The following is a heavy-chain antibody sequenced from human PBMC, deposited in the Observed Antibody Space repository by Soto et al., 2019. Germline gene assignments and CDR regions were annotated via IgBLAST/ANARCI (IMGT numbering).Heavy chain of an antibody. CDR3: ARDRAVYCSNGICPDAFDI. V-gene: IGHV3-23*01. CDR1: GFTFNDYA. D-gene: IGHD2-8*01. CDR2: LSSRGFST. J-gene: IGHJ3*02. Sequence: EVQLLESGGDLVQPGGSLRLSCAASGFTFNDYALTWVRQVPGKGLEWVSSLSSRGFSTHYEESVKGRFTISRDNIKNTVYLQINSLRAEDTAVYYCARDRAVYCSNGICPDAFDIWGQGTLVTVSS.